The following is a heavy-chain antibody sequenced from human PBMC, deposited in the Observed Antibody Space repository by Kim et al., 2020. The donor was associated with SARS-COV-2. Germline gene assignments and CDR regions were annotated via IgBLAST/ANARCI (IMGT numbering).Heavy chain of an antibody. CDR1: GFTFSTYG. J-gene: IGHJ4*01. CDR3: AKRGASSDGSFDY. CDR2: IEPDGVKT. Sequence: GGSLRLSCAASGFTFSTYGMSWVRQAPGKGLEWVAGIEPDGVKTYYADSVKGRFTISRDNSKNTLYLQMNSLRAEDTAVYYCAKRGASSDGSFDYGSRGT. V-gene: IGHV3-23*01. D-gene: IGHD2-15*01.